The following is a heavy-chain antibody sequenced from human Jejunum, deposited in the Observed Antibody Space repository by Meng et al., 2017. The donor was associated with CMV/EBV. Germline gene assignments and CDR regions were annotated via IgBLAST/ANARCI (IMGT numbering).Heavy chain of an antibody. Sequence: SCVVSGFSVGINFLSWVRQAPGKGLAWVSVIYNVGGTSYAASVRGRFTISRDNSKNTLFLQMDSLRAEDTAVYYCARASPHAYMDVWGQGTTVTVSS. CDR1: GFSVGINF. J-gene: IGHJ6*03. CDR2: IYNVGGT. V-gene: IGHV3-53*01. CDR3: ARASPHAYMDV.